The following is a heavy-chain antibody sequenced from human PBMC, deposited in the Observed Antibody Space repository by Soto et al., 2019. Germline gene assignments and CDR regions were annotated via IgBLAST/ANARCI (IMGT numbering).Heavy chain of an antibody. J-gene: IGHJ6*02. D-gene: IGHD2-15*01. CDR1: GFTFSSYA. CDR3: ARDSQSRVASYYYYGMDV. V-gene: IGHV3-30-3*01. Sequence: GGSLRLSCAASGFTFSSYAMHWVRQAPGKGLEWVAVISYDGSNKYYADSVKGRFTISRDNSKNTLYLQMNSLRAEDTAVYYCARDSQSRVASYYYYGMDVWGQGTTVTVSS. CDR2: ISYDGSNK.